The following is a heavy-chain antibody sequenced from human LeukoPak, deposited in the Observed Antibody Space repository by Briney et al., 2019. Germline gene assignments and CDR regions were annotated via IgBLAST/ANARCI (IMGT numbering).Heavy chain of an antibody. V-gene: IGHV4-59*01. CDR3: ARARGSYFVSYYYGMDV. CDR1: GGSISSYY. Sequence: SETLSLTCTVSGGSISSYYRSWIRQPPGKGLEWIGYIYYSGSTNYNPSLKSRVTISVDTSKNQFSLKLSSVTAADTAVYYCARARGSYFVSYYYGMDVWGLGTTVTVSS. D-gene: IGHD1-26*01. CDR2: IYYSGST. J-gene: IGHJ6*02.